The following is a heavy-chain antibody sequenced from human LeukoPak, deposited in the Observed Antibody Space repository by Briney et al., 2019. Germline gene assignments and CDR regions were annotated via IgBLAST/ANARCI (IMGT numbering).Heavy chain of an antibody. CDR3: ARGPHMTTVTTRNFDY. Sequence: SETLSLTCAVYGGSFSGYYWSWIRQPPGKGLEWIGEINHRGSTNYNPSLKSRVTISVDTSKNQFSLKLSSVTAADTAVYYCARGPHMTTVTTRNFDYWGQGTLVTVSS. V-gene: IGHV4-34*01. D-gene: IGHD4-17*01. J-gene: IGHJ4*02. CDR2: INHRGST. CDR1: GGSFSGYY.